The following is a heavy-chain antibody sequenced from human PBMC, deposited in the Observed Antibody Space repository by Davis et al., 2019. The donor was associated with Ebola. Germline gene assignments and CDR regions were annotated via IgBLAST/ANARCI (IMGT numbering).Heavy chain of an antibody. V-gene: IGHV3-74*01. J-gene: IGHJ4*02. CDR1: GFTFSSYA. CDR2: IKSDGST. Sequence: GESLKISCAASGFTFSSYAMSWVRQAPGKGLVWVSRIKSDGSTIYADSVKGRFTISRDNAKNTLYLQMNGLRVEDTAVYYCASMTTLFHSAWGQGTLVTVSS. CDR3: ASMTTLFHSA. D-gene: IGHD4-11*01.